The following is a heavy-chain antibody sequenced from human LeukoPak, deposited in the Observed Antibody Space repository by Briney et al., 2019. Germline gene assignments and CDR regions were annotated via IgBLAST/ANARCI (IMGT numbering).Heavy chain of an antibody. J-gene: IGHJ4*02. CDR3: ASSYYYGSGPLDY. D-gene: IGHD3-10*01. CDR1: GGSISSYY. V-gene: IGHV4-59*08. Sequence: TSETLSLTCTVSGGSISSYYWSWIRQPPGKGLEWIGYIYYSGSTNYNPSLKSRVTISVDTSKNQFSLKLSSVTAADTAVHYCASSYYYGSGPLDYWGQGTLVTVSS. CDR2: IYYSGST.